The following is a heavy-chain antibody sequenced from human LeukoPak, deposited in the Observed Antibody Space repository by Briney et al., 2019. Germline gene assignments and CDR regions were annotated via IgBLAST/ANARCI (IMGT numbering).Heavy chain of an antibody. CDR2: IYYSGST. CDR1: GGSISSSSYY. Sequence: SETLSLTCTVSGGSISSSSYYWGWIRQPPGKGLEWIGSIYYSGSTYYNPSLKSRVTISVDTSKNQFSLKLSSVTAADTAVYYCARRRFRSSGWYGYWGQGTLVTVSS. J-gene: IGHJ4*02. D-gene: IGHD6-19*01. CDR3: ARRRFRSSGWYGY. V-gene: IGHV4-39*07.